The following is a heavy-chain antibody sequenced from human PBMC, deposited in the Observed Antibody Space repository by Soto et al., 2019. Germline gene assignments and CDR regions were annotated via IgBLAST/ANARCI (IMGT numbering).Heavy chain of an antibody. J-gene: IGHJ4*02. V-gene: IGHV3-21*01. Sequence: EVQLVESGGGLVKPGGSLRLSCAASGFTFSSYSMNWVRQAPGKGLEWVSSISSSSSYIYYAESVKGRFTISRDNAKNPLYLQMTSLRAEDTAVYYCARDQPGYSYGYGLGYWGQGTLVTVSS. CDR2: ISSSSSYI. D-gene: IGHD5-18*01. CDR3: ARDQPGYSYGYGLGY. CDR1: GFTFSSYS.